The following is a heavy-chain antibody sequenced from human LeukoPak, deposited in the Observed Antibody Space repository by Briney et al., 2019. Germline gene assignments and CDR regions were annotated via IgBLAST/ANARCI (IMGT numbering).Heavy chain of an antibody. D-gene: IGHD6-19*01. CDR1: GGSFSGYY. J-gene: IGHJ4*02. CDR2: INHSGST. Sequence: SETLSLTCAVYGGSFSGYYWSWIRQPPGKGLEWIGEINHSGSTNYNPSLKSRVTISVDTSKNQFSLKLSSVTAADTAVYYCARAALGSGGGDYWGQGTLVTVSS. CDR3: ARAALGSGGGDY. V-gene: IGHV4-34*01.